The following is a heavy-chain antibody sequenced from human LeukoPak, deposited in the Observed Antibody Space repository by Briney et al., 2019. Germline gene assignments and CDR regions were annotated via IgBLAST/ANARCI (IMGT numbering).Heavy chain of an antibody. D-gene: IGHD2-2*01. CDR1: GFTFSSYG. V-gene: IGHV3-30*02. J-gene: IGHJ4*02. Sequence: GGSLRLSCAASGFTFSSYGMHWVRQAPGKGLEWVAFIRYDGSNKYYADSVKGRFTISRDNSKNTLYLQMNSLRAEDAAVYYCAKDPPDIDIVVVPADIEWGQGTLVTVSS. CDR3: AKDPPDIDIVVVPADIE. CDR2: IRYDGSNK.